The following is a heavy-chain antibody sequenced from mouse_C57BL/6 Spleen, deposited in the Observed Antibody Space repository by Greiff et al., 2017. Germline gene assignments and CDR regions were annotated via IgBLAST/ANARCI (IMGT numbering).Heavy chain of an antibody. Sequence: VQLKQPGPELVKPGASVKISCKASGYSFTDYNMNWVKQSNGKSLEWIGVINPNYGTTSYNQKFKGKATLTVDQSSSTAYMQLNSLTSEDSAVYYCARSLITTAVARGYFDVWGTGTTVTVSS. CDR2: INPNYGTT. D-gene: IGHD1-1*01. J-gene: IGHJ1*03. V-gene: IGHV1-39*01. CDR3: ARSLITTAVARGYFDV. CDR1: GYSFTDYN.